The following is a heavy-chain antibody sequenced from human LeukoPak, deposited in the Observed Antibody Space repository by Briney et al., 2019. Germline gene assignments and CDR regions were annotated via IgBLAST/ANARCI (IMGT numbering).Heavy chain of an antibody. CDR2: IFYTGGA. J-gene: IGHJ1*01. CDR3: ASGPSPETFQH. V-gene: IGHV4-59*01. CDR1: GDSISSYS. Sequence: AETLSLTCIVSGDSISSYSWSWIRQPPGKGLEWIGYIFYTGGANYNPSLKSRVTILIDTSNNQFSLRLTSVTAADTAVYFCASGPSPETFQHWGQGTLVTVSS.